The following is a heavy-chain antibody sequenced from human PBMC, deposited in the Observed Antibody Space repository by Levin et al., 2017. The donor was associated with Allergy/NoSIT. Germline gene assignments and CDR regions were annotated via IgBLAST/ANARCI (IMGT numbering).Heavy chain of an antibody. Sequence: SETLSLTCAVYGGSFSDYYWSWIRQPPGKGLEWIGEIYHSGSTNYNPSLKSRVTISVDTSKNQFSLKLSSVTAADTAVYYCARGGGYCSSTSGEPKYYFDYWGQGTLVTVSS. CDR3: ARGGGYCSSTSGEPKYYFDY. CDR1: GGSFSDYY. J-gene: IGHJ4*02. D-gene: IGHD2-2*01. V-gene: IGHV4-34*01. CDR2: IYHSGST.